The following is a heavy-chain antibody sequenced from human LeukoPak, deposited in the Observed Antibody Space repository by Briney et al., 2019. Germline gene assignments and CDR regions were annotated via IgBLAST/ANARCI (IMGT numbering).Heavy chain of an antibody. J-gene: IGHJ4*02. Sequence: GASVKVSCKASGYTFTSYGISWVRQAPGQGLEWMGWISAYNGNTNYAQKLQGRVTMTTDTSTSTAYMELRSLRSEDTAVYYCARGVGYCSSTSCYHFDYWGQGTLVTVSS. CDR3: ARGVGYCSSTSCYHFDY. CDR1: GYTFTSYG. D-gene: IGHD2-2*01. V-gene: IGHV1-18*01. CDR2: ISAYNGNT.